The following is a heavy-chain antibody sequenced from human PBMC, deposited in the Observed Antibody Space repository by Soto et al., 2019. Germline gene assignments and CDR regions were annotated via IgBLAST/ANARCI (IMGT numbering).Heavy chain of an antibody. J-gene: IGHJ6*02. D-gene: IGHD2-21*02. CDR1: GGSISGYY. CDR3: ARDLWGYCGTDCYPLDV. V-gene: IGHV4-59*01. Sequence: SETLSLTCTVSGGSISGYYWSWIRQPPGKGLEWIGYMYNTGSTVYNPSFKGRVTISVDTSKNQFSLKLNSVTAADTAVYYCARDLWGYCGTDCYPLDVWGQGTTVTVSS. CDR2: MYNTGST.